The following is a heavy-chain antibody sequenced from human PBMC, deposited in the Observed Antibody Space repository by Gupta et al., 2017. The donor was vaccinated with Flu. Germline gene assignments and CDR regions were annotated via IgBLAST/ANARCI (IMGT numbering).Heavy chain of an antibody. V-gene: IGHV3-33*08. CDR1: GFTFNSYS. J-gene: IGHJ4*02. CDR3: ARDLQLRFFDWSPGTFDY. Sequence: QVQLVESGGGVVQPGRSLRLSFATFGFTFNSYSMHWVSQAPGKGLEWVAVIWYDGSNKYYADAGKGRFSVSRDSSKNTRYLHMNSLRAEDTAVYYCARDLQLRFFDWSPGTFDYWGQGTLVTVSS. CDR2: IWYDGSNK. D-gene: IGHD3-9*01.